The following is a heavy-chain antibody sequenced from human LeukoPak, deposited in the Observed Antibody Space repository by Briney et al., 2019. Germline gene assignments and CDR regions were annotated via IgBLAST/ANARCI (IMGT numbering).Heavy chain of an antibody. CDR3: AKHGTGNRSPLLY. CDR1: GDSISGSEYY. D-gene: IGHD1-14*01. CDR2: IHFSGST. J-gene: IGHJ4*02. V-gene: IGHV4-39*01. Sequence: SETLSLTCTISGDSISGSEYYWGWIRQPPGKGLEWIGSIHFSGSTYYNPSLNSRVTISVDTSKNQISLKLRSVTAADSTVYHCAKHGTGNRSPLLYWGLGTLVTVSS.